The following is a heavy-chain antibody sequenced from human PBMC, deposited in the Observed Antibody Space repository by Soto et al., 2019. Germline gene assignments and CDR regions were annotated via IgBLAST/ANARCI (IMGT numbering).Heavy chain of an antibody. Sequence: VGSLRLSCAASGFTFSSYGMHCVRHSPGKWLEWVAVIWYDGSNKYYADSVKGRFTISRDNSKNTLYLQMNSLRAEDTAVYYCARAFTFYYDRSGYAFDILGQGTMVNGS. CDR3: ARAFTFYYDRSGYAFDI. D-gene: IGHD3-22*01. CDR2: IWYDGSNK. J-gene: IGHJ3*02. V-gene: IGHV3-33*01. CDR1: GFTFSSYG.